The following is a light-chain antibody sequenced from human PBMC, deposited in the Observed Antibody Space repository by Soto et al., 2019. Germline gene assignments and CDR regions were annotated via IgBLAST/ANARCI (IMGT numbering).Light chain of an antibody. CDR1: QSVSIY. Sequence: IVLTHSPATLSFSPGERATLSFRASQSVSIYLAWYQQKPGQAPRLLIYDASNRATGIPARFSGSGSGTDFTLTISSLEPEDFAVYYCQQRSNWWTFGQGTKVDIK. J-gene: IGKJ1*01. CDR3: QQRSNWWT. V-gene: IGKV3-11*01. CDR2: DAS.